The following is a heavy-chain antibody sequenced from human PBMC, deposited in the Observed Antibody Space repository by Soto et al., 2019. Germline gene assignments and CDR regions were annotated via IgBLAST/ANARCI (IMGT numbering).Heavy chain of an antibody. V-gene: IGHV3-53*02. CDR3: VRKWFDF. CDR2: IYSGGST. CDR1: GFTVSSSF. J-gene: IGHJ5*01. Sequence: EVQLVETGGGLIQPGGSLRLACTASGFTVSSSFMNWVRQAPGKGLEWVSVIYSGGSTYYADSVRGRFTISRDNSKNTLYLHMNSLRAEDTAVYYCVRKWFDFWGQGTLVTVSS.